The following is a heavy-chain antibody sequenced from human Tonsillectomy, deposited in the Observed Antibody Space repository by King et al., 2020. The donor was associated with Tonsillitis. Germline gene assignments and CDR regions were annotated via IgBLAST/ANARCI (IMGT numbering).Heavy chain of an antibody. J-gene: IGHJ6*02. CDR3: ARGGGTTVVSDSYHAMDV. V-gene: IGHV4-59*01. CDR1: GDFIRTYY. D-gene: IGHD4-23*01. CDR2: IYDSGSA. Sequence: QLQESGPGLVKPSETLSLTCTVSGDFIRTYYWSWIRQPPGKGLEWIGYIYDSGSANYNPSLKSRVTISVDTSKNQFSLKLSSVTAADTALYYCARGGGTTVVSDSYHAMDVWGQGTTVTVSS.